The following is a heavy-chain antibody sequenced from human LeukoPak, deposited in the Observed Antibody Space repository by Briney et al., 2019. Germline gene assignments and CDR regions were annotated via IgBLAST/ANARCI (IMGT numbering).Heavy chain of an antibody. J-gene: IGHJ4*02. CDR3: ARESYGSGSYYYY. CDR1: GYTFIDYY. CDR2: ISAYNGNT. V-gene: IGHV1-18*04. D-gene: IGHD3-10*01. Sequence: ASVKVSCKASGYTFIDYYLHWVRQAPGQGLEWMGWISAYNGNTNYAQKLQGRVTMTTDTSTSTAYMELRSLRSDDTAVYYCARESYGSGSYYYYWGQGTLVTVSS.